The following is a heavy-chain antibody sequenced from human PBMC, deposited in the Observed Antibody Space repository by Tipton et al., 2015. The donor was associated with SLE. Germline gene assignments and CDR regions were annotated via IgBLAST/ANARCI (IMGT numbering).Heavy chain of an antibody. V-gene: IGHV4-34*01. D-gene: IGHD4-17*01. Sequence: TLSLTCAVYGGSFSGYYWSWIRQPPGKGLEWIGEINHSGSTNYNPSLKSRVTISVDTSKNQFSLQVTSVTAADTAVYYCARERITTMTTGWFDPWGQGSLVTVSS. CDR3: ARERITTMTTGWFDP. CDR2: INHSGST. J-gene: IGHJ5*02. CDR1: GGSFSGYY.